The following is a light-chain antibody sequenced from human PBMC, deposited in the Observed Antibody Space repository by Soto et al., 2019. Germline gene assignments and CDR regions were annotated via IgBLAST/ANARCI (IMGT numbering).Light chain of an antibody. CDR2: GAS. CDR1: QGIAND. J-gene: IGKJ1*01. Sequence: AIQLTQSPSSLSASVGDRVTITCRASQGIANDLGWYQQKPGKAPRLLIFGASFLQSGVPSRFSGSGSGTDFTLTINGLQPEDFATDYGLQNYYSFRTFGQGTKVEIK. CDR3: LQNYYSFRT. V-gene: IGKV1-6*01.